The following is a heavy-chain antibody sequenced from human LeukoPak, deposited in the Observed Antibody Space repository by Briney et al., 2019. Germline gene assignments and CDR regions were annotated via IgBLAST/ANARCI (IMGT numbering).Heavy chain of an antibody. CDR3: ASYYYGSGTSLGY. D-gene: IGHD3-10*01. CDR2: INPAASEK. J-gene: IGHJ4*02. Sequence: GGSLRLSCAASGFTFSGYWVTWVRQAPGKGPEWVANINPAASEKYYVGSVKGRFTISRDNAKNSLYLQMNSLRAEDTAVYYCASYYYGSGTSLGYWGQGTLVTVPS. CDR1: GFTFSGYW. V-gene: IGHV3-7*01.